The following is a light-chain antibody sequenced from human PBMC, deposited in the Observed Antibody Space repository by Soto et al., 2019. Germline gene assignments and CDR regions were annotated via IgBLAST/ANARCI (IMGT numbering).Light chain of an antibody. J-gene: IGKJ4*01. CDR3: LQHNSYPLT. Sequence: DIQMTQSPSSLSAPVGGRVTITCRASQGIRRDLGWYQKKPGKAPTRLIYAVSSLHSGVPSRFSGSGSGTEITLTISSLQPEDSATYYCLQHNSYPLTFGGGTKVAIK. CDR1: QGIRRD. V-gene: IGKV1-17*01. CDR2: AVS.